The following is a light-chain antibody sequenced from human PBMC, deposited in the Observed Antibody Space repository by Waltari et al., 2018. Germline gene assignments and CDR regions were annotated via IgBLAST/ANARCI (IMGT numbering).Light chain of an antibody. CDR1: SGHSSNV. CDR2: VNSDGSH. CDR3: QTGGHGTWV. J-gene: IGLJ3*02. Sequence: QLVLTQSPSASVSLGASVKLPCTLSSGHSSNVIAWLQQQPEKGPRYLMKVNSDGSHSKGDKIPDRFSGSSSGAEHYLTISSLQSEDEADYYCQTGGHGTWVFGGGTKLTVL. V-gene: IGLV4-69*01.